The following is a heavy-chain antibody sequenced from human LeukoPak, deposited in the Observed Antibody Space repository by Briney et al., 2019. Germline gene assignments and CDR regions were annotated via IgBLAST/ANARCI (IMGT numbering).Heavy chain of an antibody. CDR2: ISVYNDNT. V-gene: IGHV1-18*01. CDR1: GYTFNKYS. J-gene: IGHJ5*02. D-gene: IGHD4-17*01. CDR3: ARGKSVTTLLNWFDP. Sequence: ASVKVSCKTSGYTFNKYSITWVRQAPGQGLEWMGWISVYNDNTNYAQSLQGRVTITTDTSTSTAYMELRSLRSDDTAVYYCARGKSVTTLLNWFDPWGQGTLVIVSS.